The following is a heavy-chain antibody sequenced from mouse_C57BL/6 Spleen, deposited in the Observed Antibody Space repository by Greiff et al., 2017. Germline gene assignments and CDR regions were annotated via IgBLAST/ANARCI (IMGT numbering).Heavy chain of an antibody. D-gene: IGHD2-5*01. J-gene: IGHJ3*01. CDR3: AISNYYWFAY. Sequence: EVKLMESGPELVKPGASVKIPCKASGYTFTDYNMDWVKQSHGKSLEWIGDINPNNGGTIYNQKFKGKATLTVDKSSSTAYMELRSLTSEDTAVYYCAISNYYWFAYWGQGTLVTVSA. CDR1: GYTFTDYN. CDR2: INPNNGGT. V-gene: IGHV1-18*01.